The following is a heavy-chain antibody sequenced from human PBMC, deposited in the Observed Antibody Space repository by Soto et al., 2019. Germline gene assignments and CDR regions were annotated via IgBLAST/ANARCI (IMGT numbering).Heavy chain of an antibody. CDR3: AKDNYDILIGYRWFDP. Sequence: EVQLVESGGGLVQPGRSLRLSCAASGFTFDDYAMHWVRQAPGKGLEWVSGISWNSGSIGYADSVKGRFTISRDNAKNSLYLQMNSLRAEDTALYYCAKDNYDILIGYRWFDPWGQGTLVTVSS. CDR2: ISWNSGSI. CDR1: GFTFDDYA. V-gene: IGHV3-9*01. D-gene: IGHD3-9*01. J-gene: IGHJ5*02.